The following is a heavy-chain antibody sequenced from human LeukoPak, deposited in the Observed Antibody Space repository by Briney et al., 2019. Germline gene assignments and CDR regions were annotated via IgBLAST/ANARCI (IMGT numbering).Heavy chain of an antibody. CDR3: ARAGGYSSGWYEGAFDY. CDR1: GGSFSGYY. V-gene: IGHV4-34*01. CDR2: INHSGST. J-gene: IGHJ4*02. D-gene: IGHD6-19*01. Sequence: SETPSLTCAVYGGSFSGYYWSWIRQPPGKGLEWIGEINHSGSTNYNPSLKSRVTISVDTSKNQFSLKLSSVTAADTAVYYCARAGGYSSGWYEGAFDYWGQGTLVTVSS.